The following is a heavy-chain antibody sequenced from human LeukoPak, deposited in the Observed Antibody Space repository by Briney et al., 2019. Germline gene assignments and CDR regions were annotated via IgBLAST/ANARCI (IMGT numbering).Heavy chain of an antibody. J-gene: IGHJ4*02. CDR3: AKDIGIAAAGTDWYFDY. V-gene: IGHV3-9*01. D-gene: IGHD6-13*01. Sequence: GRSLRLSCAASGFTFDDYAMHWVRQAPGKGLEWVSGISWNSGSIGYADSVKGRFTISRDNAKNPLYLQMNSLRAEDTALYYCAKDIGIAAAGTDWYFDYWGQGTLVTVSS. CDR1: GFTFDDYA. CDR2: ISWNSGSI.